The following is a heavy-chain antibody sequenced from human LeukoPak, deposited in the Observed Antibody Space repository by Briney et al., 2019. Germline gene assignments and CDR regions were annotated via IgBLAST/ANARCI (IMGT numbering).Heavy chain of an antibody. Sequence: SVKLSCKASGGTFSSYAISWVRQAPGQGLEWVGGIIPIFGTANYAQKFQGKVTITTDESTSKAYMELSSLRYEDTAVYYCARPGTLGKGVFDYWGQGTLVTVSS. CDR3: ARPGTLGKGVFDY. J-gene: IGHJ4*02. CDR1: GGTFSSYA. D-gene: IGHD4-23*01. CDR2: IIPIFGTA. V-gene: IGHV1-69*05.